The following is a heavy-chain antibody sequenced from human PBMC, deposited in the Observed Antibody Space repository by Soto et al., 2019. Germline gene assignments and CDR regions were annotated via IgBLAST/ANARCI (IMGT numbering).Heavy chain of an antibody. D-gene: IGHD7-27*01. CDR1: GFTFRTYT. CDR3: ARGPGCDD. V-gene: IGHV3-48*01. J-gene: IGHJ4*02. CDR2: IAGGSSLI. Sequence: EEQLVESGGGLAQPGGSLRLSCAASGFTFRTYTMSWVRQAPGKGLEWVSNIAGGSSLIYYADSVKGRFTISRDNAKNSLYLQMNNLRAEDTAVYYCARGPGCDDWSQGTLVTVSS.